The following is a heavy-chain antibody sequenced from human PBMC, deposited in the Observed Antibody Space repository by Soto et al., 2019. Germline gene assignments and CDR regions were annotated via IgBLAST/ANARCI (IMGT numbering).Heavy chain of an antibody. J-gene: IGHJ5*02. CDR2: ISYDGSNN. Sequence: QVQMVESGGGVVQPGRSLRLSCAASGFTFSSYAMHWVRQAPGKGLEWVAVISYDGSNNFYADSVKGRFTISRDNSKNPLDLQMRSLRAEDTAVYYCAKGSIVGATKDWFDPWGQGTLVTVSS. V-gene: IGHV3-30-3*01. CDR1: GFTFSSYA. CDR3: AKGSIVGATKDWFDP. D-gene: IGHD1-26*01.